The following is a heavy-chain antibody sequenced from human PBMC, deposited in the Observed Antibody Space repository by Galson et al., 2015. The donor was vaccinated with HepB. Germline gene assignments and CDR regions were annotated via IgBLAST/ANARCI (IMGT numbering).Heavy chain of an antibody. V-gene: IGHV1-46*01. CDR2: INPSGGST. D-gene: IGHD3-22*01. J-gene: IGHJ2*01. CDR1: GYTFTSYY. Sequence: SVKVSCKASGYTFTSYYMHWVRQAPGQGLEWMGIINPSGGSTSYAQKFQGRVTMTRDKSTSTVYMELSSLRSEDTAVYYCARDGQYYYDSSPSGYFDLWGRGTLVTVSS. CDR3: ARDGQYYYDSSPSGYFDL.